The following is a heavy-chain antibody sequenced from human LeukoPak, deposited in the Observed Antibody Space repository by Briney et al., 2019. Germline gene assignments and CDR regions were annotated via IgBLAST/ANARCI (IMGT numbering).Heavy chain of an antibody. CDR3: ASLVCGRHGCNFDY. V-gene: IGHV3-7*01. CDR1: GFTFSSYS. Sequence: PGGSLRLSCAASGFTFSSYSMNWVRQAPGKGLEWVANIKQDGSEKYYVDSVKGRFTISRDNAKNSLYLQMNSLRAEDTAAYYCASLVCGRHGCNFDYWGQGTLVTVSS. CDR2: IKQDGSEK. J-gene: IGHJ4*02. D-gene: IGHD3-16*01.